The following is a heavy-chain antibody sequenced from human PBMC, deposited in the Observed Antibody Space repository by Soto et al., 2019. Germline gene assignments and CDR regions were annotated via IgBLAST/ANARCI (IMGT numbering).Heavy chain of an antibody. V-gene: IGHV3-21*01. CDR2: ISGTSVYI. J-gene: IGHJ5*02. CDR1: GFTFINYN. CDR3: AREGALKPFSS. Sequence: WGSLRLSCVASGFTFINYNINFFRQSPGKGLEWVSHISGTSVYIHYADSVKGRFTISRDNAKNSVYLQMDSLRVEDTAVYYCAREGALKPFSSWGQGALVTVSS.